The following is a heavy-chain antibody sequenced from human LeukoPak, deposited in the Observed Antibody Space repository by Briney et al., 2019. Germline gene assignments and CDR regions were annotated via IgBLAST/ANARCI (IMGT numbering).Heavy chain of an antibody. CDR3: AKGVRYYDSSGYPTLPY. Sequence: PGESLRLSCAASGFTFSSYGMHWVRQAPGKGLEWVAFIRYDGSNKYYADSVKGRFTISRDNSKNTLYLQMNSLRAEDTAVYYCAKGVRYYDSSGYPTLPYWGQGTLVTVSS. V-gene: IGHV3-30*02. CDR1: GFTFSSYG. D-gene: IGHD3-22*01. J-gene: IGHJ4*02. CDR2: IRYDGSNK.